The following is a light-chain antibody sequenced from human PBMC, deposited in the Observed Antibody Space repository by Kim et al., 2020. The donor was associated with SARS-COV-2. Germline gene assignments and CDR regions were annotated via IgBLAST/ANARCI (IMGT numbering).Light chain of an antibody. CDR1: SSDVGSYNH. CDR2: EVN. V-gene: IGLV2-23*02. Sequence: QSALTQPASVSGSPGQSITISCTGTSSDVGSYNHVSWYKQHPGKAPKVMIYEVNQRPSGLSNRFSGSKSGNTASLIISGLQAEDEADYYCCSYAGSYTWVFGGGTKLTVL. CDR3: CSYAGSYTWV. J-gene: IGLJ3*02.